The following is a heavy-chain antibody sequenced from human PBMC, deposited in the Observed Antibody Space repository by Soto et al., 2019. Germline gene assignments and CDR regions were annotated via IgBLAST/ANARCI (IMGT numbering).Heavy chain of an antibody. J-gene: IGHJ6*02. D-gene: IGHD2-2*02. CDR3: AREVFEVVPTPIRAYSHGMDV. V-gene: IGHV3-23*01. Sequence: GGSLRLSCAASGFTFSSYAMSWVRQAPGKGLEWVSAISGSGGSTYYADSVKGRFTISRDNSKNTLYLQMNSLRAEDTAVYYCAREVFEVVPTPIRAYSHGMDVWGQGTTVTVSS. CDR2: ISGSGGST. CDR1: GFTFSSYA.